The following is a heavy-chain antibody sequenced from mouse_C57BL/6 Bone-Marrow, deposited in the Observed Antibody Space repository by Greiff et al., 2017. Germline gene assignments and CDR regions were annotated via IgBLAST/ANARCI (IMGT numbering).Heavy chain of an antibody. CDR2: IRSKSNNYAT. V-gene: IGHV10-1*01. CDR3: VRHALFYSYYAMDY. CDR1: GFSFNTYA. Sequence: EAGGGLVQPKGSLKLSCAASGFSFNTYAMNWVRQAPGKGLEWVARIRSKSNNYATYYADSVKDRFTISRDDSESMLYLQMNNLKTEDTAMYYCVRHALFYSYYAMDYWGQGTSVTVSS. J-gene: IGHJ4*01. D-gene: IGHD2-12*01.